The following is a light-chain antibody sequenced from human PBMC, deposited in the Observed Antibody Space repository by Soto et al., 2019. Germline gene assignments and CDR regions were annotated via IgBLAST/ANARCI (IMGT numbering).Light chain of an antibody. CDR1: QSVSSSY. CDR3: QQYGSSPLT. Sequence: EIVLTQSPGTLSLSPGERATLSCRASQSVSSSYLGWYHQKPGQAPRLLIYGASSRATGIPDRFSGSGSGTDFTLTISRLEPEDFAVYYCQQYGSSPLTFGGGTKVDIK. CDR2: GAS. V-gene: IGKV3-20*01. J-gene: IGKJ4*01.